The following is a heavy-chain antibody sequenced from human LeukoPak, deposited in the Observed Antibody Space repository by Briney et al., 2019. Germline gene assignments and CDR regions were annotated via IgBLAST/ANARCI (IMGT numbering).Heavy chain of an antibody. CDR2: IYYSGST. D-gene: IGHD3-9*01. V-gene: IGHV4-59*08. Sequence: SETLSLTCTVSGGSISSYYWSWIRQPPGKGLEWIGYIYYSGSTNYNPSLKSRVIISVDTSKNQFSLKLSSVTAADTAVYYCARTDYDVLSWGQGTLVTVSS. CDR3: ARTDYDVLS. CDR1: GGSISSYY. J-gene: IGHJ5*02.